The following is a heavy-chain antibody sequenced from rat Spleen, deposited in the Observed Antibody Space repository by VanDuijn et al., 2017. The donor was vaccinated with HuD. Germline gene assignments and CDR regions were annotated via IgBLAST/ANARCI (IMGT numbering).Heavy chain of an antibody. CDR1: GFIFSNFD. D-gene: IGHD3-1*01. V-gene: IGHV5-29*01. CDR3: VRQRGPSWFAY. Sequence: EVQLVESDGGLVQPGKSLKLSCAASGFIFSNFDLAWVRQAPTKGLEWVATISYDDSSTYYRDSVKGRFTISRDNAKSTLNLQMDSLRSEDTAIYYCVRQRGPSWFAYWGQGTLVTVSS. J-gene: IGHJ3*01. CDR2: ISYDDSST.